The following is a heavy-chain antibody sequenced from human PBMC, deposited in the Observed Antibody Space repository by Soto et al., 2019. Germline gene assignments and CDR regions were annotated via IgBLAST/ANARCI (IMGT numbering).Heavy chain of an antibody. D-gene: IGHD5-18*01. CDR3: ARDREYSYGLNWFDP. CDR2: ISYDGSNK. Sequence: GSLRLSCAASGFTVSSYAMHWVRQAPGKGLEWVAVISYDGSNKYYADSVKGRFTISRDNSKNTLYLQMNSLRAEDTAVYYCARDREYSYGLNWFDPWGQGTLVTVSS. V-gene: IGHV3-30-3*01. CDR1: GFTVSSYA. J-gene: IGHJ5*02.